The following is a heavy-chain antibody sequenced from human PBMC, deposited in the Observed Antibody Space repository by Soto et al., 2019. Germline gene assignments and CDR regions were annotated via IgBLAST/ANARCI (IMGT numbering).Heavy chain of an antibody. D-gene: IGHD3-10*01. CDR3: ARAADIWFGGVIAD. CDR2: ISSGSTI. J-gene: IGHJ4*02. Sequence: QVQLVESGGGLVKPGGSLRLSCAASGFTFTDDYMSWIRQAPGKGLEWVSYISSGSTIYYADSVKGRFTISRDNAKNSLYLQMNSLRAEDTAVYYCARAADIWFGGVIADWGQGTLVTVSS. CDR1: GFTFTDDY. V-gene: IGHV3-11*01.